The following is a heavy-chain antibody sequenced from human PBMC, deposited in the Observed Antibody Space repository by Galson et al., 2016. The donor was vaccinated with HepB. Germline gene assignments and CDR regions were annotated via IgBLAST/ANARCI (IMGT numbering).Heavy chain of an antibody. CDR2: IHHSGSV. J-gene: IGHJ6*02. CDR1: GGSISSSNW. Sequence: SETLSLTCAVSGGSISSSNWWSWVRQTPGKGLEWIGEIHHSGSVNYNPSVKSRVTISVDKSKNQVSLKMSFVTAADRAVYYCARMVYSSTSDYYYYGMDVWGQGTTVTVSS. V-gene: IGHV4-4*02. D-gene: IGHD6-6*01. CDR3: ARMVYSSTSDYYYYGMDV.